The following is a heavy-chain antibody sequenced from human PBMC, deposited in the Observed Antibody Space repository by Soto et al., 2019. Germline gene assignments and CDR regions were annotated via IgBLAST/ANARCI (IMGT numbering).Heavy chain of an antibody. J-gene: IGHJ5*02. CDR2: INPSGGST. CDR3: ARVGVPPPSLRVRYFDWLGVGGWFDP. Sequence: ASVKVSCKASGYTFTSYYMHWVRQAPGQGLEWMGIINPSGGSTSYAQKFQGRVTMTRDTSTSTVYMELRSLRSEDTAVYYCARVGVPPPSLRVRYFDWLGVGGWFDPWGQGTLVTVSS. D-gene: IGHD3-9*01. V-gene: IGHV1-46*01. CDR1: GYTFTSYY.